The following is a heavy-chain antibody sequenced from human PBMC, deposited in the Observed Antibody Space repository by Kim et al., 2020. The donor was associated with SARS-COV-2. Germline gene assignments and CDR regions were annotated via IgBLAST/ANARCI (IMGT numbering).Heavy chain of an antibody. CDR3: DASDF. CDR2: ISESGRTT. V-gene: IGHV3-23*01. J-gene: IGHJ4*02. CDR1: GFTFNMYA. Sequence: GGSLRLSCAGSGFTFNMYAMSWARQKPGKGLEWVSTISESGRTTHYADSVKGRFTISRDNFRNTVYLQMSRLRVEDTAVYYCDASDFWRQGTLVTVSS.